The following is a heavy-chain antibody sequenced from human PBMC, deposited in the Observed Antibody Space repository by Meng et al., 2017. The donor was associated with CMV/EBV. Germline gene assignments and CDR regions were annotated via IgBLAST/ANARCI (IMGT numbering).Heavy chain of an antibody. CDR1: GYTFTSYD. Sequence: ASVKVSCKASGYTFTSYDINWLRQATGQGLEWMGWMNPNSGNTGYVQKSQGRVTMTRNTSISTAYMELSSLRSEDTAVYYCARGRVSDCSSTSCYRGAHYYYYGMDVWGQGTTVTVSS. CDR3: ARGRVSDCSSTSCYRGAHYYYYGMDV. V-gene: IGHV1-8*01. J-gene: IGHJ6*02. D-gene: IGHD2-2*01. CDR2: MNPNSGNT.